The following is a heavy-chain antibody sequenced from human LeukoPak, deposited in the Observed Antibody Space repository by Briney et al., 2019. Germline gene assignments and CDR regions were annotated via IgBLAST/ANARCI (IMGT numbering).Heavy chain of an antibody. V-gene: IGHV4-39*01. Sequence: PSETLSLTCTVSGASISGSGYYWGWIRQPPGKGLEWIGNIYDSGSTYYNASLQSRVTISIDTSKNQFSLHLTSVTPDDTAMYYCARTSGYSSLAFWGQGTPVTVSS. CDR2: IYDSGST. CDR3: ARTSGYSSLAF. CDR1: GASISGSGYY. D-gene: IGHD6-19*01. J-gene: IGHJ4*02.